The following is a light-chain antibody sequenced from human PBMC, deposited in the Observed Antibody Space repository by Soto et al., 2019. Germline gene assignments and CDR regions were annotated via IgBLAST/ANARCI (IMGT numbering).Light chain of an antibody. CDR1: QSISSW. V-gene: IGKV1-5*03. J-gene: IGKJ1*01. CDR3: QQSNSYPWT. CDR2: KAS. Sequence: DIQMTQSASSLSASVGDRVTITCRASQSISSWLAWYQQKPGKAPKLLIYKASSLESGVPSRFSGSGSGTEFTLTISSLQPDDFATYYCQQSNSYPWTFGQGTKVEIK.